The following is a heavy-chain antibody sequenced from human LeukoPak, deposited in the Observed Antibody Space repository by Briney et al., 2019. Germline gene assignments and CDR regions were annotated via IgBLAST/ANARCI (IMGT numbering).Heavy chain of an antibody. CDR3: AGRPRYWGHHWFDP. V-gene: IGHV5-51*01. CDR1: GYSFTSYW. CDR2: IYPGDSDT. D-gene: IGHD2-8*02. J-gene: IGHJ5*02. Sequence: GESPKISCKGSGYSFTSYWIGWVRQMPGKGLEWMGIIYPGDSDTRYSPSFQGQVTISADKSISTAYLQWSGLKASDTAMYYCAGRPRYWGHHWFDPWGQGTLVTVSS.